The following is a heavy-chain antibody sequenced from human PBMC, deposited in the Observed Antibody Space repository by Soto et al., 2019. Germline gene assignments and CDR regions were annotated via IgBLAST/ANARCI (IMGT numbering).Heavy chain of an antibody. Sequence: EVQLVESGGVVVQPGGSLRLSCAASGFTFDDYAMHWVRQAPGKGLEWVSLISWDGGSTYYADSVKGRFTISRDNSKNSLYLQMNSLRAEDTALYYCAKDFGYSSSWYTGGGYYFDSWGQGTLVTVSS. CDR1: GFTFDDYA. CDR2: ISWDGGST. CDR3: AKDFGYSSSWYTGGGYYFDS. J-gene: IGHJ4*02. V-gene: IGHV3-43D*04. D-gene: IGHD6-13*01.